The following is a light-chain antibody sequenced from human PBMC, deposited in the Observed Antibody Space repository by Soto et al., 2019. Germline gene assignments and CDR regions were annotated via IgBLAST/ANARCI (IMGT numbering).Light chain of an antibody. Sequence: VLTQSPGTLSLSPGERATLSCRPSQSVSSSYLAWYQQKPGQAPRLLIYGASSRATGSPDGFCGSGSGTDDSLTISRLEPEDAVAYYCRQFGGSLWTFGQGTKVDIK. CDR1: QSVSSSY. CDR2: GAS. J-gene: IGKJ1*01. CDR3: RQFGGSLWT. V-gene: IGKV3-20*01.